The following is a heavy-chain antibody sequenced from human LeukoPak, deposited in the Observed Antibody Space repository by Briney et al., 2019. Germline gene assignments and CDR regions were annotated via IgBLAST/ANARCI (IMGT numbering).Heavy chain of an antibody. Sequence: SGGSLRLSCAASGFTFSSYGMHWVRQAPGKGLEWVAFIRYDGSNKYYADSVKGRFTISRDNSKNTLYLQMNSLRAEDTAVYYCASNYGYGGAFDIWGQGTMVTVSS. J-gene: IGHJ3*02. V-gene: IGHV3-30*02. D-gene: IGHD3-16*01. CDR3: ASNYGYGGAFDI. CDR2: IRYDGSNK. CDR1: GFTFSSYG.